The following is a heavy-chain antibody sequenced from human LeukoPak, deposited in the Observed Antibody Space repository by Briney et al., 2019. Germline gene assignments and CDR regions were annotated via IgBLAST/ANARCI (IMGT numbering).Heavy chain of an antibody. Sequence: GESLKISCKGSGYSFTSYWIGWVRQMPGKGLEWMGIIYPGDSDTRYSPSFQGQVTISADKSISTAYLQWSSLKASDTAMCYCARFSVEMATTPQEGNFGYWGQGTLVTVSS. J-gene: IGHJ4*02. CDR1: GYSFTSYW. CDR3: ARFSVEMATTPQEGNFGY. V-gene: IGHV5-51*01. CDR2: IYPGDSDT. D-gene: IGHD5-24*01.